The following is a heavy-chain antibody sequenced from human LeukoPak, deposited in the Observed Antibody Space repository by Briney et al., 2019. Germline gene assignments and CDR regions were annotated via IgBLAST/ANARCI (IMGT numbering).Heavy chain of an antibody. D-gene: IGHD6-19*01. Sequence: ASVKASCKASGYTFTSYGISWVRQAPGQGLEWMGWISAYNGNTNYAQKLQGRVTMTTDTSTSTAYMELRSLRSDDTAVYYCARALYSSGWYPPYDYYYYMDVWGKGTTVTVSS. CDR1: GYTFTSYG. V-gene: IGHV1-18*01. J-gene: IGHJ6*03. CDR3: ARALYSSGWYPPYDYYYYMDV. CDR2: ISAYNGNT.